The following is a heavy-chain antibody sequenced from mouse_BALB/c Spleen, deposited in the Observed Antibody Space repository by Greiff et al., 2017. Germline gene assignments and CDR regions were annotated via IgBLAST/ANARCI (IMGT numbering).Heavy chain of an antibody. J-gene: IGHJ4*01. CDR3: ARGSDGYYTYYAMDY. V-gene: IGHV5-6-5*01. D-gene: IGHD2-3*01. Sequence: EVQVVESGGGLVKPGGSLKLSCAASGFTFSSYAMSWVRQTPEKRLEWVASISSGGSTYYPDSVKGRFTISRDNARNILYLQMSSLRSEDTAMYYCARGSDGYYTYYAMDYWGQGTSVTVSS. CDR2: ISSGGST. CDR1: GFTFSSYA.